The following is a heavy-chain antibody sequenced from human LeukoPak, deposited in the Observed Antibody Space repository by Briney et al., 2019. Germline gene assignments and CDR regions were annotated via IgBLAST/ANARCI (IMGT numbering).Heavy chain of an antibody. V-gene: IGHV5-51*01. J-gene: IGHJ4*02. CDR1: GYSFTSYW. CDR2: IYPGDSNT. Sequence: GEALQLSCKGFGYSFTSYWIGWARQMPGKGLEWMEIIYPGDSNTRYSPSFQGQVTLRANNYISLPDLQWSRLKASDPALHYYSRGFESYGSEDYYFDYWGQGTLVTVSS. CDR3: SRGFESYGSEDYYFDY. D-gene: IGHD3-10*01.